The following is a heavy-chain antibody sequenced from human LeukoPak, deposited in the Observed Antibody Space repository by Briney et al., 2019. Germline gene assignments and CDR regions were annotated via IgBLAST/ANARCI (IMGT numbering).Heavy chain of an antibody. CDR3: ARELTGGWFDP. CDR2: INAGNGNT. V-gene: IGHV1-3*01. Sequence: ASVKVSCKASGYTFTNYAMHWVRQAPGQRLEWMGWINAGNGNTKYSQKFQGRVTFTRDTSASTAYMELSSLRSEDTAVYYCARELTGGWFDPWGQGTLVTVSS. D-gene: IGHD1-26*01. CDR1: GYTFTNYA. J-gene: IGHJ5*02.